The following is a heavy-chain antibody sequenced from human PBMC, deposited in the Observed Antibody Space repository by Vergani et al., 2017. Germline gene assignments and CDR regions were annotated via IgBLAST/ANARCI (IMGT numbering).Heavy chain of an antibody. CDR1: GFTFSSHG. CDR3: ARWVNDNRLDS. Sequence: QVHLVESEGGVVQPGRSLTLSCVASGFTFSSHGMHWVRQAPGKGLEWVAVIWYDGSNKYYGDSVKGRFTISRDNSKNTLYLQMNSLRVEDTAVYYCARWVNDNRLDSWGQGPLVTVSS. CDR2: IWYDGSNK. J-gene: IGHJ5*01. D-gene: IGHD5/OR15-5a*01. V-gene: IGHV3-33*01.